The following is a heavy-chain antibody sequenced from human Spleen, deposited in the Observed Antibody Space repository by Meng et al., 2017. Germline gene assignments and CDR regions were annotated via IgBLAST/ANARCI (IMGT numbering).Heavy chain of an antibody. Sequence: ASVKVSCKASGYTFTSYGISWVRQAPGQGLEWMGWISAYNGNTNYAQKLQGRVTMTTDTSTSTAYMELRSLRSDDTAVYYCARDVSGNYKNWFDTWGQGTMVTVSS. CDR1: GYTFTSYG. CDR2: ISAYNGNT. CDR3: ARDVSGNYKNWFDT. V-gene: IGHV1-18*01. J-gene: IGHJ5*02. D-gene: IGHD4-23*01.